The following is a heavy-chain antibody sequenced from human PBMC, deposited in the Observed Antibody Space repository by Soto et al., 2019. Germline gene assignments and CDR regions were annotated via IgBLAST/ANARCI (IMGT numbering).Heavy chain of an antibody. CDR3: AKDQSHLGELSLLDY. V-gene: IGHV3-30*18. Sequence: GGSLRLSCAASGFTFSSYGMHWVRQAPGKGLEWVAVISYDGSNKYYVDSVKGRFTISRDNSKNTLYLQMNSLRAEDTAVYYCAKDQSHLGELSLLDYWGQGTLVTVSS. J-gene: IGHJ4*02. CDR1: GFTFSSYG. CDR2: ISYDGSNK. D-gene: IGHD3-16*02.